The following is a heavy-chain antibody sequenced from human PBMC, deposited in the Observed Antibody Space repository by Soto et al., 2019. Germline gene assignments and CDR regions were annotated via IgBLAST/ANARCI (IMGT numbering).Heavy chain of an antibody. Sequence: SSETLSLTCTVSGGSISSGGYYWSWIRQHPGKGLEWIGYIYYSGSTYYNPSLKSRVTISVDTSKNQFSLKLSSVTAADTAVYYCARGTYSKTDYWGQGTLVTVSS. J-gene: IGHJ4*02. CDR2: IYYSGST. CDR1: GGSISSGGYY. CDR3: ARGTYSKTDY. D-gene: IGHD2-15*01. V-gene: IGHV4-31*03.